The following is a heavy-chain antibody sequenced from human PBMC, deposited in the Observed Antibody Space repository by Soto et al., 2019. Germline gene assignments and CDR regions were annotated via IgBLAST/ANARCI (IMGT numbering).Heavy chain of an antibody. CDR3: AHGGRYCSGGSCYSVSWFDP. J-gene: IGHJ5*02. CDR1: GFSLSTSGVG. D-gene: IGHD2-15*01. V-gene: IGHV2-5*02. CDR2: IYWDDDK. Sequence: QITLKESGPPLVKPTQTLTLTCTFSGFSLSTSGVGVGWIRQPPGKALEWLALIYWDDDKRYSPSLKSRLTITKDTSKNQVVLTMTNMDPVDTATYYCAHGGRYCSGGSCYSVSWFDPWGQGTLVTVSS.